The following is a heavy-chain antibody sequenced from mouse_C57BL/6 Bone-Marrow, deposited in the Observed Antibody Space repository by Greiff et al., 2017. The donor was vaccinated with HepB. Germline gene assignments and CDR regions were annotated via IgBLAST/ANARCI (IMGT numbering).Heavy chain of an antibody. D-gene: IGHD4-1*01. CDR1: GYAFTNYL. CDR3: ARSGTGTGHYFDY. Sequence: QVQLKESGAELVRPGTSVKVSCKASGYAFTNYLIEWVKQRPGQGLEWIGVINPGSGGTNYNEKFKGKATLTADKSSSTAYMQLSSLTSEDSAVYFCARSGTGTGHYFDYWGKGTTLTVSS. V-gene: IGHV1-54*01. CDR2: INPGSGGT. J-gene: IGHJ2*01.